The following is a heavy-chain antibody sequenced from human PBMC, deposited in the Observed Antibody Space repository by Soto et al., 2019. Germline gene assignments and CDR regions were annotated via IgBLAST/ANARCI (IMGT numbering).Heavy chain of an antibody. CDR2: IYYSGST. D-gene: IGHD1-7*01. CDR3: ASSPKLNRNYGLYFDY. V-gene: IGHV4-39*01. J-gene: IGHJ4*02. Sequence: TLSLTCTVSGGSISSSSYYWGWIRQPPGKGLEWIGSIYYSGSTYYNPSLKSRVTISVDTSKNQFSLKLSSVTAADTAVYYCASSPKLNRNYGLYFDYWGQGTLVTVSS. CDR1: GGSISSSSYY.